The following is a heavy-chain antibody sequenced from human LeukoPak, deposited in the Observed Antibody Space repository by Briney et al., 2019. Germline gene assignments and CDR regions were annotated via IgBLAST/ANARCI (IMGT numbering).Heavy chain of an antibody. D-gene: IGHD5-12*01. Sequence: PSETLSLTCTVSGGSISSYYWSWIRQPPGKGLEWIGYIYTSGSTNYNPSFKSRVTISVDTSKNQFSLKLSSVTAADTAVYYCARRRSGYDYGGGDYYYYMDVWGKGTTVTVSS. V-gene: IGHV4-4*09. CDR1: GGSISSYY. CDR3: ARRRSGYDYGGGDYYYYMDV. J-gene: IGHJ6*03. CDR2: IYTSGST.